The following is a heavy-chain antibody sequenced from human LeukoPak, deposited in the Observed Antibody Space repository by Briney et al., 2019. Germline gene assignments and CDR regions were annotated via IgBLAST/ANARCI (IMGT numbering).Heavy chain of an antibody. D-gene: IGHD5-18*01. Sequence: SETLSLTCTVSGGSISSGGYYWSWIRQHPGKGLEWIGYIYHSGSTYYNPSLKSRVTISVDTSKNQFSLKLSSVIAADTAVYYCARDTAMVNAHYFDYWGQGTLVTVSS. CDR1: GGSISSGGYY. CDR3: ARDTAMVNAHYFDY. J-gene: IGHJ4*02. CDR2: IYHSGST. V-gene: IGHV4-31*02.